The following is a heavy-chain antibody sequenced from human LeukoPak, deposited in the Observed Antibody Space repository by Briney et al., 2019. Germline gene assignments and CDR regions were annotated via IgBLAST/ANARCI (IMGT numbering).Heavy chain of an antibody. CDR2: IFSSGSAI. Sequence: GGSLRLSCAASGFPLSSYSINWVRQAPGKGLEWVSYIFSSGSAIYYVDSVKGRFTVSRDNAKNSLFLQMNSPRAEDTAVYYCVRVKGSYFDYWGQGALVTVSS. V-gene: IGHV3-48*01. CDR3: VRVKGSYFDY. J-gene: IGHJ4*02. CDR1: GFPLSSYS. D-gene: IGHD2-15*01.